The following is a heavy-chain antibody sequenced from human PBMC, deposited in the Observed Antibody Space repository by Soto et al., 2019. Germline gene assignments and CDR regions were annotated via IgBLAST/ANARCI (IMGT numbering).Heavy chain of an antibody. Sequence: AGGSLRLSCAASGFTFSSYAMNWVRQAPGKGLEWVALISYDGSNKYYTNSVKGRFTISRDGSKNALFLLMDSLGAADTAVYYCGRCTSTSCHLGSDYWGQGTLVTVSS. J-gene: IGHJ4*02. CDR1: GFTFSSYA. CDR2: ISYDGSNK. V-gene: IGHV3-30-3*01. D-gene: IGHD2-2*01. CDR3: GRCTSTSCHLGSDY.